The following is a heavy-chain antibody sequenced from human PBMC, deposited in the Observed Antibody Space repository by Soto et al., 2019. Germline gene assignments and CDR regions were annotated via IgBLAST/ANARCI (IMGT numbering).Heavy chain of an antibody. CDR1: GFTFSDYF. J-gene: IGHJ5*02. D-gene: IGHD2-2*01. V-gene: IGHV3-11*04. CDR3: VRDSARIAVVPRVDGDNWFDP. Sequence: QVHLVESGGGVVKPAGSLRLSCAASGFTFSDYFMSWIRQAPGKGLEWVSFISGSGDNIKYADSVKGRFTISRDNAKNSLYLQMNSLRDEDTAVYYCVRDSARIAVVPRVDGDNWFDPWGQGTLVTVSS. CDR2: ISGSGDNI.